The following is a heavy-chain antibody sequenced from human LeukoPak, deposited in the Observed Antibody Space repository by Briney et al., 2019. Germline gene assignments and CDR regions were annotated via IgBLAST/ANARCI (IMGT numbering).Heavy chain of an antibody. D-gene: IGHD3-16*01. CDR2: INIDGSYT. CDR1: GFPFCSYW. CDR3: ARSLGGDYDY. Sequence: PGGSLRLSCAASGFPFCSYWMHWVREAPGKGLVWVSRINIDGSYTNYADSVKGRFTISRDNAKNTLYLQMDSLRAEDTAVYYCARSLGGDYDYWGQGTLVTVSS. J-gene: IGHJ4*02. V-gene: IGHV3-74*01.